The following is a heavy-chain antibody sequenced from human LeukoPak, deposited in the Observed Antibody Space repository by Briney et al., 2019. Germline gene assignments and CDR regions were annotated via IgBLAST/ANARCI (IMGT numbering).Heavy chain of an antibody. V-gene: IGHV1-18*01. Sequence: ASVKVSCKASGYTFTSYGISWVRQAPGQGLEWMGRISAYNGNTNYAQKLQGRVTMTTDTSTSTAYMELRSLRSDDTAVYYCARDRGRITMIKYYFDYWGQGTLVTVSS. CDR3: ARDRGRITMIKYYFDY. J-gene: IGHJ4*02. D-gene: IGHD3-22*01. CDR1: GYTFTSYG. CDR2: ISAYNGNT.